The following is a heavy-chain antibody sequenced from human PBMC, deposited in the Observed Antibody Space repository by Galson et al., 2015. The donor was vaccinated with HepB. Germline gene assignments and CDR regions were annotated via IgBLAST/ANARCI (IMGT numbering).Heavy chain of an antibody. CDR1: GGSFSGYY. D-gene: IGHD6-13*01. Sequence: SETLSLTCAVYGGSFSGYYWSWIRQPPGKGLEWIGEINHSGSTNYNPSLKSRVTISVDTSKNQFSLKLSSVTAADTAVYYCARALAGYYYYYGMDVWGQGTTVTVSS. V-gene: IGHV4-34*01. CDR2: INHSGST. CDR3: ARALAGYYYYYGMDV. J-gene: IGHJ6*02.